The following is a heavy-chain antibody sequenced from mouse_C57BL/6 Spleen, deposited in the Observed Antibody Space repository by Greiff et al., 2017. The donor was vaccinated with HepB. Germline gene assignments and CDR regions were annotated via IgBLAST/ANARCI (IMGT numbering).Heavy chain of an antibody. D-gene: IGHD2-4*01. CDR3: ASGKDDYPFAY. Sequence: QVQLQQPGAELVRPGSSVKLSCKASGYTFTSYWMHWVKQRPIQGLEWIGNIDPSDSETHYNQKFKDKATLTVDKSSSTAYMQLSSLTSEDSAVYYCASGKDDYPFAYWGQGTLVTVSA. V-gene: IGHV1-52*01. CDR1: GYTFTSYW. J-gene: IGHJ3*01. CDR2: IDPSDSET.